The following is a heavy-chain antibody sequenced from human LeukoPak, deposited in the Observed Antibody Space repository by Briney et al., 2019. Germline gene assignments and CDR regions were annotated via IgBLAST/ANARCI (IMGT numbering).Heavy chain of an antibody. CDR1: GFTFNSYA. J-gene: IGHJ4*02. Sequence: GGSLRLSRAASGFTFNSYAMICVSPAPGKGREGGSSLIGRGGCTYYADPAKSRFTISRDNSTNTLYLQMNSRRDEDTALHYSCQAGGSYPLYLVQWGQGTMVTVSS. V-gene: IGHV3-23*01. D-gene: IGHD1-26*01. CDR3: CQAGGSYPLYLVQ. CDR2: LIGRGGCT.